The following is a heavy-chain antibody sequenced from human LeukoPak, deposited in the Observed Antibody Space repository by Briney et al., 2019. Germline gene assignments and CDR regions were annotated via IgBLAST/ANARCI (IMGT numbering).Heavy chain of an antibody. CDR3: ARHEGYTGTYRSGFDY. Sequence: SETLSLTCTVSGGPITGYYWSWIRQPPGKGLEWIGYIYHSGATNYNPSLKSRVTISVDTSKNQFSLKLSSMTAADTAVYYCARHEGYTGTYRSGFDYWGQGTLVTVSS. D-gene: IGHD1-26*01. J-gene: IGHJ4*02. CDR1: GGPITGYY. CDR2: IYHSGAT. V-gene: IGHV4-59*08.